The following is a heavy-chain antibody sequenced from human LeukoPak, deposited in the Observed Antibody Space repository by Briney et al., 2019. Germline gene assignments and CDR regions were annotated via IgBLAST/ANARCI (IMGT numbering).Heavy chain of an antibody. D-gene: IGHD3-10*01. Sequence: SETLSLTCTVSGCSISSYYWSWIRQSPGKGLEWIGHIYDSGSTKYNPSLKSRVTISLDTSKNQFSLKLSSVTAADTAVYYCAAFRGSPIDIWGQGTMVTVSS. V-gene: IGHV4-59*08. CDR3: AAFRGSPIDI. CDR1: GCSISSYY. J-gene: IGHJ3*02. CDR2: IYDSGST.